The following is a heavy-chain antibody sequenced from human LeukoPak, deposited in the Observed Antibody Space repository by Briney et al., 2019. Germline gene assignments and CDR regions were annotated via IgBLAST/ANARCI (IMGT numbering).Heavy chain of an antibody. J-gene: IGHJ5*02. V-gene: IGHV4-34*01. CDR3: AKNGQSGFSFDP. CDR2: GSDAGGT. CDR1: GGPLNGHS. Sequence: PSETLSLTCAVYGGPLNGHSWSWIRQPPGKGLEWIGEGSDAGGTNFNPSLKGRVTISADTSKNQFSLKLSSVTAADTAVYYCAKNGQSGFSFDPWGQGTLVTVSS. D-gene: IGHD2-8*01.